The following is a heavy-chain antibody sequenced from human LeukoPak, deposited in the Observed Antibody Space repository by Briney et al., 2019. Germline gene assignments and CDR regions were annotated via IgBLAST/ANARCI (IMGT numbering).Heavy chain of an antibody. D-gene: IGHD6-19*01. CDR1: GYTFTSYY. CDR3: ARSAEQVAGTGEIDY. V-gene: IGHV1-46*01. Sequence: ASLKVSCKASGYTFTSYYMHWVRQAPGQGLEWRGIINPSGGSTSYAQKFQGRVTMTRDRSTSTVYTELSSLRSEDTAVYYCARSAEQVAGTGEIDYWGQGTLVTVSS. J-gene: IGHJ4*02. CDR2: INPSGGST.